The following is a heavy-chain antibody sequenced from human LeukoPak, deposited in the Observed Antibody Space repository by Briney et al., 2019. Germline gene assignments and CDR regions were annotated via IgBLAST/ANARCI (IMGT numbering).Heavy chain of an antibody. D-gene: IGHD5-24*01. Sequence: GAFLNISSKCCGYSFTNYWICMGRPPPGEGLECVGIISPGDSDTSSSPSCQGPVTISADKTICTSYLQWSSLKASDSAMYYCARIRGSTIQLPRFLDCWGQGTLVTVSS. J-gene: IGHJ4*02. CDR1: GYSFTNYW. CDR3: ARIRGSTIQLPRFLDC. CDR2: ISPGDSDT. V-gene: IGHV5-51*01.